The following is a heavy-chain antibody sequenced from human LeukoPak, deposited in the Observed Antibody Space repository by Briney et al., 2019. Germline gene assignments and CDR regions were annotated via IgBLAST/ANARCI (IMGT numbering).Heavy chain of an antibody. CDR2: IWYGGSNK. J-gene: IGHJ4*02. CDR1: GFTFSSYG. Sequence: PGGSLRLSCAASGFTFSSYGMHWVRQAPGKGLEWVAVIWYGGSNKYYADSVKGRFTISRDNSKNTLYLQMNSLRAEDTAVYYCAKEAPGPFYYFDYWGQGTLVTVSS. V-gene: IGHV3-30*02. CDR3: AKEAPGPFYYFDY.